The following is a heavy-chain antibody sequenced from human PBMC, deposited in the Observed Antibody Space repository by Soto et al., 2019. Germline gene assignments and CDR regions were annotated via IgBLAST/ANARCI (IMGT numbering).Heavy chain of an antibody. J-gene: IGHJ6*02. CDR2: VIPISGTA. V-gene: IGHV1-69*01. D-gene: IGHD2-2*01. CDR3: ARSQGSSTSLEIYYYYYYGMDV. Sequence: QVQLVQSGAEVKKPGSSVKVSCKASGGTFSSYAISWVRQAPGQGLEWMGGVIPISGTANYGQKFQGRVMMTAAESTSTAYMELSSLRSEDTAVYYCARSQGSSTSLEIYYYYYYGMDVWGQGTTVTVSS. CDR1: GGTFSSYA.